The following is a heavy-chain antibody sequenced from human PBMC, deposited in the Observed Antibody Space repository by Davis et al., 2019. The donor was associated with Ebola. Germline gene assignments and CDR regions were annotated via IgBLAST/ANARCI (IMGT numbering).Heavy chain of an antibody. CDR2: IYPGDSDT. CDR3: ARRGRIPVAGTDHFDY. J-gene: IGHJ4*02. V-gene: IGHV5-51*01. Sequence: GGSLRLSCKGSGYSFTSYWIGWVRQTPGKGLEWLGIIYPGDSDTRYNPSFQGQVTISADKSINTAYLQWSSLKASDSAMYYCARRGRIPVAGTDHFDYWGQGTLVTVSS. CDR1: GYSFTSYW. D-gene: IGHD6-19*01.